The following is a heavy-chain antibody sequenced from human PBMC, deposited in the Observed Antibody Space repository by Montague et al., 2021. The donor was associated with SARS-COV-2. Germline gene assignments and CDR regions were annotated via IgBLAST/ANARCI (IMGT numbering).Heavy chain of an antibody. V-gene: IGHV3-21*01. Sequence: SLRLSCAASGFSLSSYHMNWVRQAPGKGLEWVSSISPSGDYIYSADSLKGRFIISRDNAKNSLYLQMSSLRAEDTAIYYCARASWMVATVPDYWGQGTLVTVSS. CDR2: ISPSGDYI. J-gene: IGHJ4*02. CDR3: ARASWMVATVPDY. CDR1: GFSLSSYH. D-gene: IGHD2-15*01.